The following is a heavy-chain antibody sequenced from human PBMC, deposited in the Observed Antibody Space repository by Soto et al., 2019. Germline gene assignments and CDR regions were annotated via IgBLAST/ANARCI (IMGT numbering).Heavy chain of an antibody. CDR1: GFTFSSYS. D-gene: IGHD3-3*01. J-gene: IGHJ6*03. V-gene: IGHV3-48*01. CDR3: TSPPNYDFWSGYPDPYYYYYIDV. CDR2: ISSSSSTI. Sequence: EVQLVESGGGLVQPGGSLRLSCAASGFTFSSYSMNWVRQAPGKGLEWVSYISSSSSTIYYADSVKGRFTISRDNSKNSLYLQMSSLRAEDTAVYYRTSPPNYDFWSGYPDPYYYYYIDVWGKGTTVTVPS.